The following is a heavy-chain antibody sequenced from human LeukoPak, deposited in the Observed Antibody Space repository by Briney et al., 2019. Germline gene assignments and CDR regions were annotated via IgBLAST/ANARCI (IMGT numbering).Heavy chain of an antibody. Sequence: PSETLSLTCAVYGESFSGYFWSWIRQPPGKGLEWIGEINHSGYTNYNPSLKSRVTISVDTSKKQFSLKLSSVTAADTAVYYCARDRRTYYYGSGSSLGVGYFDYWGQGTLVTVSS. CDR2: INHSGYT. D-gene: IGHD3-10*01. J-gene: IGHJ4*02. CDR1: GESFSGYF. V-gene: IGHV4-34*01. CDR3: ARDRRTYYYGSGSSLGVGYFDY.